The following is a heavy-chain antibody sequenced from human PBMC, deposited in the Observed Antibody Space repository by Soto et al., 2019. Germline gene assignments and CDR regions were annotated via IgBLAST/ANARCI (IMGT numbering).Heavy chain of an antibody. CDR1: GFSLSDSRLG. J-gene: IGHJ1*01. CDR2: IYSDDDR. D-gene: IGHD3-10*01. Sequence: QVTLKESGPVLLRPTETLTLTCTVSGFSLSDSRLGVGWIRQPPGKALEWVAHIYSDDDRSYSPSLRSRLTISKDPSISQVVLTLTNVDPADTATYYCVRIDVTRDWLHYYFEHWGRGTPVTVSP. CDR3: VRIDVTRDWLHYYFEH. V-gene: IGHV2-26*01.